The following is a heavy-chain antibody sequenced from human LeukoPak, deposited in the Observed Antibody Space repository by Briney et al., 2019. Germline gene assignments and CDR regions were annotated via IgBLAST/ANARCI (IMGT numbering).Heavy chain of an antibody. Sequence: LPGGSLRLSCAASGFTFSSYEMNWVRLAPGKGLEWGSYISSSGSTIYYADSVKGRFTISRDNAKNSLYLQMNSLRAEDTAVYYCARRTLWFGELGYYYYMDVWGKGTTVTISS. D-gene: IGHD3-10*01. CDR1: GFTFSSYE. CDR2: ISSSGSTI. J-gene: IGHJ6*03. CDR3: ARRTLWFGELGYYYYMDV. V-gene: IGHV3-48*03.